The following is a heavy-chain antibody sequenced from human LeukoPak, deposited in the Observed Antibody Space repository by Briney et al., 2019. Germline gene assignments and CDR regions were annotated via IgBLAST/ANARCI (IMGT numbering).Heavy chain of an antibody. CDR3: ARGLGYCSSTSCYGFLYAFDI. J-gene: IGHJ3*02. D-gene: IGHD2-2*01. CDR2: IYYSGST. CDR1: GGSISSYY. V-gene: IGHV4-59*01. Sequence: PSETLSLTCTVSGGSISSYYWSWIRQPPGKGLEWIGYIYYSGSTIYNPSLKSRVTISVDTSKNQFSLKLSSVTAADTAVYYCARGLGYCSSTSCYGFLYAFDIWGQGTMVTVSS.